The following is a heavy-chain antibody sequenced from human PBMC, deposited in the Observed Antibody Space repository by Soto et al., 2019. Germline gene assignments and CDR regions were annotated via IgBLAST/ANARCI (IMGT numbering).Heavy chain of an antibody. Sequence: PSETLSLTCTVSGVSVSSGSFYWAWIRQPPGKGLEWIGYILHTGGTQYNPSLKSRVSMSVDKSKNQFSLHLTSVTAADTAVYYCARLQFGEGFDYWGQGALVTVSS. D-gene: IGHD3-10*01. CDR2: ILHTGGT. CDR3: ARLQFGEGFDY. J-gene: IGHJ4*02. CDR1: GVSVSSGSFY. V-gene: IGHV4-30-2*01.